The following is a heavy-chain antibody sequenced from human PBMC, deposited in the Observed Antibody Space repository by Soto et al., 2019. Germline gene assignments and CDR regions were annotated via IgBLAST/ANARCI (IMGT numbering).Heavy chain of an antibody. D-gene: IGHD3-10*02. Sequence: GASVKVSCKASGDTFSSYAISWVRQAPGKGLEWMGKIIPTFGRTNYAQKFQGRLTISADDSTSTAYMELSSLLSEDTAGYYCARDPLSSFAMDVWGQGTTVTVSS. CDR2: IIPTFGRT. CDR1: GDTFSSYA. CDR3: ARDPLSSFAMDV. V-gene: IGHV1-69*13. J-gene: IGHJ6*02.